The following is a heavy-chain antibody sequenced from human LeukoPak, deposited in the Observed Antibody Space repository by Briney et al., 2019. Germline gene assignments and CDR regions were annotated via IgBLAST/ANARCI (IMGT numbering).Heavy chain of an antibody. Sequence: HPGGSLRLSCAASGFTFSSYGMHWVRQAPGKGLEWVAVISYVGSNKYYADSVKGRFTISRDNSKNTLYLQMNSLRAEDTAVYYCAKDDLYSSGWYYFDYWGQGTLVTVSS. J-gene: IGHJ4*02. CDR3: AKDDLYSSGWYYFDY. V-gene: IGHV3-30*18. D-gene: IGHD6-19*01. CDR1: GFTFSSYG. CDR2: ISYVGSNK.